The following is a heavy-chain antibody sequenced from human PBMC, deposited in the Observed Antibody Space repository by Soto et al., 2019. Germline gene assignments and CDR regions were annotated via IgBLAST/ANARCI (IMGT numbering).Heavy chain of an antibody. CDR1: CGSITTGGYY. V-gene: IGHV4-31*03. CDR2: RYYSEST. CDR3: ARTKCSGGSCYSWSLDY. Sequence: PSETLSLTCTVSCGSITTGGYYWSWIRQLPGKGLEWIGHRYYSESTYYNPSLKSRVSISLDTSKNQFSLKLSFVTAADTAMYYCARTKCSGGSCYSWSLDYWGQGTLVTVSS. J-gene: IGHJ4*02. D-gene: IGHD2-15*01.